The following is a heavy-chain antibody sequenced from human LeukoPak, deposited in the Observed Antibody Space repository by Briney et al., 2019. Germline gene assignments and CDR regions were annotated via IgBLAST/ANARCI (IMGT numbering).Heavy chain of an antibody. V-gene: IGHV4-38-2*02. J-gene: IGHJ4*02. CDR3: ARFRGGVGWEY. Sequence: SETLSLTCTVSGYSISSGYSWAWIRQPPGKGLEWISSITHTGTTYYNPSLKSRVTVSRDASKNHFSLNLSSVTAADTAVYYCARFRGGVGWEYWGQGTLVTVSS. CDR2: ITHTGTT. D-gene: IGHD5-24*01. CDR1: GYSISSGYS.